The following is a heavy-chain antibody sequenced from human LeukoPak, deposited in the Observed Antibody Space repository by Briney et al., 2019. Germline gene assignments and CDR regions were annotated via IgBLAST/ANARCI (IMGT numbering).Heavy chain of an antibody. V-gene: IGHV3-33*01. CDR1: GFTLCSYC. J-gene: IGHJ4*02. CDR3: ASLASYGGNSIFDH. Sequence: AGRSLRLSCAPSGFTLCSYCMPCARQAPDKGLVWGAFIWYGGSNKYYTGFVKGRFPISRENSKNTMYLEMNRLTPQDTAVFHCASLASYGGNSIFDHWPQGTLVSVSS. CDR2: IWYGGSNK. D-gene: IGHD4-23*01.